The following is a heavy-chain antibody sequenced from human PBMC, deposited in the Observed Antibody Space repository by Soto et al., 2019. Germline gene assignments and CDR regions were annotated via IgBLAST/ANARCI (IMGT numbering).Heavy chain of an antibody. CDR1: GYTFTSYA. J-gene: IGHJ5*02. D-gene: IGHD3-3*01. V-gene: IGHV1-3*01. Sequence: RASVKVSCKASGYTFTSYAMHWVRQAPGQRLEWMGWINAGNGNTKYSQKFQGRVTITRDTSASTAYMELSSLRSEDTAVYYCARASVLRFLEWLPFSWGQGTLVTVSS. CDR3: ARASVLRFLEWLPFS. CDR2: INAGNGNT.